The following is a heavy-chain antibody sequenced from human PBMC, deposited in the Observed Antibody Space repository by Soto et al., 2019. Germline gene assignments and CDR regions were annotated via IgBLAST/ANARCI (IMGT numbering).Heavy chain of an antibody. CDR3: ARDQSLATTVCGN. D-gene: IGHD1-1*01. CDR2: IYYSGST. CDR1: GESIGSGGHY. V-gene: IGHV4-31*03. Sequence: SETLSLTCSVSGESIGSGGHYWNWIRQRPEKGLEWIGYIYYSGSTHYNPSLRSRLTISLDTSKNQFFLRLVSVTAADTALYDCARDQSLATTVCGNWGQGIQVTVSS. J-gene: IGHJ4*02.